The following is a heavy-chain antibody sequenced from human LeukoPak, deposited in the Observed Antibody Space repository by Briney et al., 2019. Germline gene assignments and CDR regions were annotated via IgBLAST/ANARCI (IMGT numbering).Heavy chain of an antibody. D-gene: IGHD4-17*01. V-gene: IGHV1-46*01. CDR2: INPSGGST. Sequence: ASVTVSYTASGYTFTNYYMQWVRQAPGQGLEGMGIINPSGGSTSYAQKFQGRVTMTRDTSTSTVYMELSSLRSEDTAVYYCAREHGDYLLDYWGQGTLVTVSS. J-gene: IGHJ4*02. CDR3: AREHGDYLLDY. CDR1: GYTFTNYY.